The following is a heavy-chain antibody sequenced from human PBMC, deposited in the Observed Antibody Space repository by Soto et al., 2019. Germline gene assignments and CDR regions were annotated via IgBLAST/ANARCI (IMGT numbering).Heavy chain of an antibody. CDR3: AKCLGIQLWLLDY. CDR1: GFTFSNYA. V-gene: IGHV3-23*01. Sequence: EVQLLESGGGLVQPGGSLRLSCAASGFTFSNYAMSWVRQAPGKGLEWVSQISGSGGSTYYADSVKGRFTISRDNSKNTLYLQMNSLRAEDTAVYYCAKCLGIQLWLLDYWGQGTLVTVSS. CDR2: ISGSGGST. D-gene: IGHD5-18*01. J-gene: IGHJ4*02.